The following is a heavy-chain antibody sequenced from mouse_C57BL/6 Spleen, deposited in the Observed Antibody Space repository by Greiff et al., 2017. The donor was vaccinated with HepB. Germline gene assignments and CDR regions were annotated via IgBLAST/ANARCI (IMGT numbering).Heavy chain of an antibody. J-gene: IGHJ2*01. CDR3: ARYAYYSNPYFDY. CDR1: GYTFTSYG. V-gene: IGHV1-81*01. CDR2: IYPRSGNT. D-gene: IGHD2-5*01. Sequence: QVQLQQSGAELARPGASVKLSCKASGYTFTSYGISWVKQRTGQGLEWIGEIYPRSGNTYYTEKFKGKATLTADKSSSTSYMELRSLTSEDTAVYFFARYAYYSNPYFDYWGQGTTLTVSS.